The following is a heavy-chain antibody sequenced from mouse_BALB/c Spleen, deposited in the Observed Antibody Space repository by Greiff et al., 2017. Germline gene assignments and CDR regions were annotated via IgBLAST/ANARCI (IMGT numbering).Heavy chain of an antibody. J-gene: IGHJ3*01. Sequence: EVQLHQSGAELVRSGASVKLSCTASGFNIKDYYMHWVKQRPEQGLEWIGWIDPENGDTEYAPKFQGKATMTADTSSNTAYLQLSSLTSEDTAVYYCNADGNYKLNWGQGTLVTVSA. D-gene: IGHD2-1*01. CDR1: GFNIKDYY. CDR2: IDPENGDT. CDR3: NADGNYKLN. V-gene: IGHV14-4*02.